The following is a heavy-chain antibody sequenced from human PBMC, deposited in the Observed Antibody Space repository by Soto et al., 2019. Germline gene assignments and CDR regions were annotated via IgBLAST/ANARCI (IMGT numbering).Heavy chain of an antibody. J-gene: IGHJ3*02. CDR3: ARARGVWYYYGAFDI. D-gene: IGHD1-26*01. CDR2: INHSGST. Sequence: PSETLSLTCAVYGGSFSGYYWSWIRQPPGKGLEWIGEINHSGSTNYNPSLKSRVTISVDTSKNQFSLKLSSVTAADTAVYYCARARGVWYYYGAFDIWGQGTMVTVSS. V-gene: IGHV4-34*01. CDR1: GGSFSGYY.